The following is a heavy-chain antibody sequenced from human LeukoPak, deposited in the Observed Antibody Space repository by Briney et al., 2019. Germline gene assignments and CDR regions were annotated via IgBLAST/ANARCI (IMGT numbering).Heavy chain of an antibody. J-gene: IGHJ4*02. CDR1: GFTFSTYW. V-gene: IGHV3-74*01. CDR2: INSDGSST. CDR3: VGGYGGDY. D-gene: IGHD5-12*01. Sequence: GGSLRLSCAASGFTFSTYWMHWVRQAPGKGLVWVSRINSDGSSTSYADSVKGRFTISRDNAKNTLYLQMNRLRVEDTAVYYCVGGYGGDYWGQGTLVTVSS.